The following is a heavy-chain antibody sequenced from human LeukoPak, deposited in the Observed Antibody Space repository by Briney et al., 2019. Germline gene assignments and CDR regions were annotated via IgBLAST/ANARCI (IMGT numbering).Heavy chain of an antibody. D-gene: IGHD5-24*01. CDR1: GFTFSSCG. CDR2: ISGSDDGT. J-gene: IGHJ4*02. V-gene: IGHV3-23*01. CDR3: ARSPDGFDY. Sequence: GGSLRLSCAASGFTFSSCGMTWVRQAPGKGLEWVSSISGSDDGTYYADSVKGRFTISRDNAKNSVYLQMNSLRVEDTAVYYCARSPDGFDYWGQGTLVTVSS.